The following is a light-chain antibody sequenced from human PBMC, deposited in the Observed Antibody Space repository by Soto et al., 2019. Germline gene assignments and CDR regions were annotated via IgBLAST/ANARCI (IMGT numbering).Light chain of an antibody. CDR2: WAS. V-gene: IGKV4-1*01. CDR1: QTVLYSSSNKNY. CDR3: QQYYSTPLT. J-gene: IGKJ4*01. Sequence: DIVMTQSPDSLAVSLGERATINCKSSQTVLYSSSNKNYLAWYQQKPGQPPKLLIYWASTRQSGVPDRFSGSGSGTDFTLTISSLQAEDVAVYYFQQYYSTPLTFGGGTKVELK.